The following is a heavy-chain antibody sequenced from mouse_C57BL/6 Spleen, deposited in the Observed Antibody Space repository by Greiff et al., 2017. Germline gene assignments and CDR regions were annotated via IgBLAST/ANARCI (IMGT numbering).Heavy chain of an antibody. Sequence: EVQLQQSGPELVKPGASVKISCKASGYTFTDYYMNWVKQSHGKSLEWIGDINPNNGGTSYNQKFKGKATLTVDKSSSTAYMELRSLTSEDSAVYYCARSGYYGSSYGWFAYWGQGTLVTVSA. D-gene: IGHD1-1*01. J-gene: IGHJ3*01. V-gene: IGHV1-26*01. CDR2: INPNNGGT. CDR1: GYTFTDYY. CDR3: ARSGYYGSSYGWFAY.